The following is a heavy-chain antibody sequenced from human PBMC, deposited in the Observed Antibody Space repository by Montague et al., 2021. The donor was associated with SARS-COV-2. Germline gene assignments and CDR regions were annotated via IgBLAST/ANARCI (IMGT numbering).Heavy chain of an antibody. D-gene: IGHD2-21*01. Sequence: SETLSLTCSVSGGSISIYYWSWIRQPPGKGLEWIGEINHRGSTNNNPSLKTRVTISIATPKNQFSLKLSSVTAADTAVYYCARVREVCAIDGDLDYWGQGTLVTVSS. CDR2: INHRGST. CDR3: ARVREVCAIDGDLDY. CDR1: GGSISIYY. J-gene: IGHJ4*02. V-gene: IGHV4-59*12.